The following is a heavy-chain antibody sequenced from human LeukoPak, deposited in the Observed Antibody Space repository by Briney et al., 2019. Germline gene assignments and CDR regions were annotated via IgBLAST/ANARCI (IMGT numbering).Heavy chain of an antibody. D-gene: IGHD1-1*01. CDR3: ARIGNYYFDY. CDR2: IYHSGST. V-gene: IGHV4-59*12. J-gene: IGHJ4*02. Sequence: ASETLSLTCTVSGGSISSYYWSWIRQPPGKGLEWIGEIYHSGSTNYNPSLKSRVTISVDKSKNQFSLKLSSVTAADTAVYYCARIGNYYFDYWGQGTLVTVSS. CDR1: GGSISSYY.